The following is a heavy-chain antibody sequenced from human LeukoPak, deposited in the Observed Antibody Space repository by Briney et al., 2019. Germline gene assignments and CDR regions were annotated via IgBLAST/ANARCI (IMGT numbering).Heavy chain of an antibody. D-gene: IGHD5-24*01. CDR2: ISTSGDTI. Sequence: GGSLRLSCVASGFTFSDQYMSWNRQAPGKGLEWISYISTSGDTIYYADSVKGRFTISRDNARNSLYLQMSSLRAVDTAVYYCAARSVASNPEAYWGQGTLVTVSS. J-gene: IGHJ4*02. V-gene: IGHV3-11*01. CDR3: AARSVASNPEAY. CDR1: GFTFSDQY.